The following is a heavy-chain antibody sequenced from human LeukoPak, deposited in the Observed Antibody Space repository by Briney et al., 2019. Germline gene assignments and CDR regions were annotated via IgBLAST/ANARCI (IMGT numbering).Heavy chain of an antibody. CDR1: GFTFSSYG. V-gene: IGHV3-23*01. CDR3: AKSMVRGVITLDY. J-gene: IGHJ4*02. D-gene: IGHD3-10*01. Sequence: QPGGSLRLSCAASGFTFSSYGMSWVRHAPGKGLEWVSAISGSGGSTYYADSVKGRFTISRDNSKNNLSLQMNSLSAEDTAVYYCAKSMVRGVITLDYWGQGTLVTVSS. CDR2: ISGSGGST.